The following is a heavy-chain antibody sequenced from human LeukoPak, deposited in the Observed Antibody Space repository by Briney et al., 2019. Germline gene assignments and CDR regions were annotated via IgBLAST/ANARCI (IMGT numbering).Heavy chain of an antibody. CDR3: ARGRGNYFYYYGMDV. J-gene: IGHJ6*02. Sequence: SETLSLTCTVSGGSISSSSYYWGWIRQPPGKGLEWIGSIYYSGSTDYNPSLKSRATISLDTPKKQFSLKLSSVTAADTAVYYCARGRGNYFYYYGMDVWGQGTTVTVSS. D-gene: IGHD2/OR15-2a*01. CDR1: GGSISSSSYY. CDR2: IYYSGST. V-gene: IGHV4-39*07.